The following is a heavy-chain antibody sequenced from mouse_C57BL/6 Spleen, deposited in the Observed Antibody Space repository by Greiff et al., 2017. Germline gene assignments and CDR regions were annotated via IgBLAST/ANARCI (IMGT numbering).Heavy chain of an antibody. D-gene: IGHD2-4*01. Sequence: QVQLQQPGAELVKPGASVKVSCKASGYTFTSYWMHWVKQRPGQGLEWIGRIHPSDSDTNYNQKFKGKATLTVAKSSSTAYMQLSSLTSEDSAVYYCAIPYDYDEESFDYWGQGTTLTVSS. CDR2: IHPSDSDT. CDR1: GYTFTSYW. CDR3: AIPYDYDEESFDY. V-gene: IGHV1-74*01. J-gene: IGHJ2*01.